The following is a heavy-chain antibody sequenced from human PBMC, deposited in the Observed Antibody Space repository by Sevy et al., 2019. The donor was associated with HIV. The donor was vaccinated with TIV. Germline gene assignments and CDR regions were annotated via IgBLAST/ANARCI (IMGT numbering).Heavy chain of an antibody. J-gene: IGHJ6*02. CDR1: GFTFNYAW. CDR2: IKSKTDGGTA. D-gene: IGHD3-3*01. V-gene: IGHV3-15*01. CDR3: ASVVKNDFWDGHVNYYGLDV. Sequence: GGSLRLSCAASGFTFNYAWMSWVRQAPGKGLEWVGRIKSKTDGGTADYAAHVKGRFTISRDDAENTLYLQMNSLKTEDTAVYYCASVVKNDFWDGHVNYYGLDVWGQGTTVTVSS.